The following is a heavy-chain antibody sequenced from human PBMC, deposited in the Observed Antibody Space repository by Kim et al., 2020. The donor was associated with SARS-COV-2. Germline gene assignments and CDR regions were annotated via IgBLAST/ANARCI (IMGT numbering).Heavy chain of an antibody. CDR1: GGSISSSSYY. D-gene: IGHD2-21*02. CDR2: IYYSGST. V-gene: IGHV4-39*01. Sequence: SETLSLTCTVSGGSISSSSYYWGWIRQPPGKGLEWIGSIYYSGSTYYNPSLKSRVTISVDTSKNQFSLKLSSVTAADTAVYYCARVAYCGGDCSPGGGMDVWGQGTTVTVSS. J-gene: IGHJ6*02. CDR3: ARVAYCGGDCSPGGGMDV.